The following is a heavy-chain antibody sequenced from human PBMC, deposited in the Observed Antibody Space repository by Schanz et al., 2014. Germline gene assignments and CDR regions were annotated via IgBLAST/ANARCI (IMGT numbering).Heavy chain of an antibody. D-gene: IGHD6-6*01. Sequence: QVLLVQSGAEVKKPGASVKVSCKASGYTFTGHRMHWVRQAPGQGLEWMGWVSAYNGNTNYAQKFQGRVTMTTDTSTSTAYMELRSLRSDDTAVYYCARLSNSSVGYFDYWGQGTLVTVSS. J-gene: IGHJ4*02. CDR3: ARLSNSSVGYFDY. CDR1: GYTFTGHR. V-gene: IGHV1-18*04. CDR2: VSAYNGNT.